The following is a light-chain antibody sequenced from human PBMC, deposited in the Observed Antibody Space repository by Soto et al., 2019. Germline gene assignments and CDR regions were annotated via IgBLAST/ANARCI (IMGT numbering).Light chain of an antibody. Sequence: EIVMTQSPATLSVSLGERVTLSCRAGQSVSSYLAWYQQKPGQAPRLLISDASTRATDIPDRFSGSGSGTDFTLTISSLQSTDLAVYCCLQNSTWPPLYTFGQGTKLEIE. V-gene: IGKV3-15*01. CDR3: LQNSTWPPLYT. CDR2: DAS. J-gene: IGKJ2*01. CDR1: QSVSSY.